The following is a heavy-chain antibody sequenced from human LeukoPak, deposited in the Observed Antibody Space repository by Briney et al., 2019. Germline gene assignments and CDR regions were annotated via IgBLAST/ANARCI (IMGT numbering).Heavy chain of an antibody. J-gene: IGHJ4*02. CDR2: INHSGST. Sequence: SETLSLTCAVYGGSFSGYYWSWIRQPPGKGLEWIGEINHSGSTNYNPSLKRRVTISVDTPKDQFSLKLSSVTAADTAVYYCARSRDTAMPTDYWGQGTLVTVSS. V-gene: IGHV4-34*01. D-gene: IGHD5-18*01. CDR1: GGSFSGYY. CDR3: ARSRDTAMPTDY.